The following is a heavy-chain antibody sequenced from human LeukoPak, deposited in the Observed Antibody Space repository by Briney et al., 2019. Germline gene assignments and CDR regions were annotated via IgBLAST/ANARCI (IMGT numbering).Heavy chain of an antibody. Sequence: GGSLRLSCTASGFTFSDYYMSWIRQAPGKGLEWVSYIRSSGSTIYYADSVKGRFTISRDNAKNSLYLQMNSLRAEDTAVYYCARSRIVGVSGYFDYWGQGTLVTVSS. J-gene: IGHJ4*02. CDR1: GFTFSDYY. CDR2: IRSSGSTI. V-gene: IGHV3-11*01. D-gene: IGHD1-26*01. CDR3: ARSRIVGVSGYFDY.